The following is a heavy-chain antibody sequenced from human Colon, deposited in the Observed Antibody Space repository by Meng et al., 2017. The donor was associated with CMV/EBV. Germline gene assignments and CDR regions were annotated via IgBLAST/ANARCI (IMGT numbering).Heavy chain of an antibody. CDR2: IRGDDST. V-gene: IGHV3-53*01. CDR1: GFSVSANY. D-gene: IGHD5-24*01. Sequence: GGSLRLSCAASGFSVSANYMSWVRQAPGKGLEWVSFIRGDDSTSYTDSVQGRFTISRDNSKNIVFLQMNSLIAEDTAVYYCARACRQFNKCYLDSWGQGIQVTVSS. J-gene: IGHJ4*02. CDR3: ARACRQFNKCYLDS.